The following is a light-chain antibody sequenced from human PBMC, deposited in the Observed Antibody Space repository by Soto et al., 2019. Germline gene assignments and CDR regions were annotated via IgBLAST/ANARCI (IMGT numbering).Light chain of an antibody. CDR2: YDS. CDR1: IIGRKS. Sequence: SYELTQPPSVSVAPGKTATSTCGGNIIGRKSVHWYQQKPGQAPVLVIHYDSDRPSGIPERFAGSNSGNTATLAISRVEAGDEADYYCQVWDGGSDNPYVSSSDHPYVFGTGTKLTVL. CDR3: QVWDGGSDNPYVSSSDHPYV. V-gene: IGLV3-21*04. J-gene: IGLJ1*01.